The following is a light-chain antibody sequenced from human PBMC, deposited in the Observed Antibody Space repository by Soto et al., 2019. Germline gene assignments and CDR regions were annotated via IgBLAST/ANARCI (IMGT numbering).Light chain of an antibody. V-gene: IGLV2-8*01. CDR2: EVT. CDR1: SSDVGGYNY. Sequence: QSVLTQPPSASGSPGQSVTISCTGTSSDVGGYNYVSWYQQHPGKAPKLMIFEVTRRPSGVPDRFSGSKSGNTASLTVSGLPAEDEADYYCISYAGSNNFVFGSGTKVTVL. J-gene: IGLJ1*01. CDR3: ISYAGSNNFV.